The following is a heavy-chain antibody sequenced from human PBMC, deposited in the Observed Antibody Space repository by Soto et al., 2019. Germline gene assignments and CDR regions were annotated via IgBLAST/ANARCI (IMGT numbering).Heavy chain of an antibody. CDR3: ARGPPCRAASPSTNSLDS. J-gene: IGHJ4*02. D-gene: IGHD6-25*01. Sequence: QVHLLQSGAEMKKPGASLNVSCKASGYTFRRYAINWVRQAPGQGLEWMGWINADDGGTIYSQKFQGRVTMVRDTSTDTAYMELSGLRSEDTALYYCARGPPCRAASPSTNSLDSWGQGALITVSS. CDR1: GYTFRRYA. CDR2: INADDGGT. V-gene: IGHV1-3*01.